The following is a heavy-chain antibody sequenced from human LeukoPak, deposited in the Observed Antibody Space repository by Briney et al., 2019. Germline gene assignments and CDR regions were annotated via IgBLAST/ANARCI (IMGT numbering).Heavy chain of an antibody. D-gene: IGHD2-21*01. Sequence: GGSLRLSCAASGFTFSSYWMSWVRQAPGKGLEWVANIKQDGSEKYYVDSVKGRFTISRDNAKNSLYLQMNSLRAEDTAVYYCARDDVVVIAIPDYWGQGTLVTVSS. J-gene: IGHJ4*02. CDR3: ARDDVVVIAIPDY. CDR2: IKQDGSEK. V-gene: IGHV3-7*01. CDR1: GFTFSSYW.